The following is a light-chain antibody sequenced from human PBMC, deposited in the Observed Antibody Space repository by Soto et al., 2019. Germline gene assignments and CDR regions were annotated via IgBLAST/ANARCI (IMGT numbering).Light chain of an antibody. CDR3: QKRSNWPIT. Sequence: EIVLTQSPATLSLSPGDSATLSCRASQSISTLLAWFQQKTGQPPRLLIYDESKRATGIPDRLSGSGSGTDLNLTIGRLEPEDFAVYYCQKRSNWPITCGQGTRLEIK. CDR1: QSISTL. J-gene: IGKJ5*01. CDR2: DES. V-gene: IGKV3-11*01.